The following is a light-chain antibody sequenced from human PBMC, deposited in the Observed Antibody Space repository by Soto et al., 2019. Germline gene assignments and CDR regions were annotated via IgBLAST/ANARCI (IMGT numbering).Light chain of an antibody. CDR2: AAS. CDR1: QSISKY. CDR3: QQSHSTPYT. J-gene: IGKJ2*01. Sequence: DIQMTQSPSSLSASVGDRVTITCRASQSISKYLIWYQQKAGEAPNLLIYAASSLQSGVPSRFSGSGSETDFTLTITSLQPEDFATYYCQQSHSTPYTFGQGTKLDFK. V-gene: IGKV1-39*01.